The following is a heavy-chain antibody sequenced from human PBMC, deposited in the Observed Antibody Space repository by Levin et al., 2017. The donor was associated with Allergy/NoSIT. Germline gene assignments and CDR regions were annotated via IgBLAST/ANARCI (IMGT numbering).Heavy chain of an antibody. CDR1: GGSISSSSYY. CDR2: IYYSGST. Sequence: SETLSLTCTVSGGSISSSSYYWGWIRQPPGKGLEWIGSIYYSGSTYYNPSLKSRVTISVDTSKNQFSLKLSSVTAADTAVYYCARGDDYGDFQFGNYWGQGTLVTVSS. D-gene: IGHD4-17*01. J-gene: IGHJ4*02. CDR3: ARGDDYGDFQFGNY. V-gene: IGHV4-39*01.